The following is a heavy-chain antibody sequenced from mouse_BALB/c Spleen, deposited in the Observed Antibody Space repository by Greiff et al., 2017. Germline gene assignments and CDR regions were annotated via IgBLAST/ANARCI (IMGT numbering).Heavy chain of an antibody. D-gene: IGHD2-4*01. CDR2: ISSGGSYT. Sequence: EVQLMESGGGLVKPGGSLKLSCAASGFTFSSYAMSWVRQTPEKRLEWVATISSGGSYTYYPDSVKGRFTISRDNAKNTLYLQMSSLRSEDTAMYYCARAGSTMITANYAMDYWGQGTSVTVSS. J-gene: IGHJ4*01. CDR3: ARAGSTMITANYAMDY. V-gene: IGHV5-9-3*01. CDR1: GFTFSSYA.